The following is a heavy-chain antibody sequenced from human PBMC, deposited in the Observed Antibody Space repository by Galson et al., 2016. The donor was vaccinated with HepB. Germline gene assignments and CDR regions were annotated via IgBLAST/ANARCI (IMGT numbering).Heavy chain of an antibody. CDR3: ARDFKLGAPDYMDV. CDR2: ISYDGSNK. J-gene: IGHJ6*03. V-gene: IGHV3-30*03. D-gene: IGHD1-26*01. Sequence: SLRLSCATSGFSFSSYGMHWVRQAPGKGLEWVAVISYDGSNKYYADSVKGRFTISRDNSKKTVDLQIHSLRSEDAAVYFCARDFKLGAPDYMDVWGKGTTVTVS. CDR1: GFSFSSYG.